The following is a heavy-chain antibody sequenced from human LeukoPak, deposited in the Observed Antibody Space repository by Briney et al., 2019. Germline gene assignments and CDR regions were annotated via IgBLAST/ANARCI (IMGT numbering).Heavy chain of an antibody. D-gene: IGHD3-9*01. CDR2: FSGSGGST. CDR1: GFTFSSYA. CDR3: AKDEDGNYDILTGMGYYFDY. Sequence: AGGSLRLSCAASGFTFSSYAMSWVRQAPGKGLEWVSAFSGSGGSTYYADSVKGRFTISRDNSKNTLYLQMNSLRAEDTAVYYCAKDEDGNYDILTGMGYYFDYWGQGTLVTVSS. J-gene: IGHJ4*02. V-gene: IGHV3-23*01.